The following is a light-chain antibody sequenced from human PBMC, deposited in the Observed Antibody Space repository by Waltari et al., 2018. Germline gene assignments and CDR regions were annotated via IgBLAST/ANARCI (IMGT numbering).Light chain of an antibody. V-gene: IGKV3-11*01. CDR2: GAS. CDR3: QQYYTTPHT. CDR1: QSVDSY. Sequence: EIVLTQSTATLSLSPGERATLSCRASQSVDSYLLWYQQKPGQTPRLLVYGASNRATGIPARFSGSGSGTDFTLTIDSLESEDFAVYYCQQYYTTPHTFGPGTQVDVK. J-gene: IGKJ3*01.